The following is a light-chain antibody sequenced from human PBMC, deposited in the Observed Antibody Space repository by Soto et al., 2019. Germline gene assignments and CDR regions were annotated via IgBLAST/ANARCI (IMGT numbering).Light chain of an antibody. J-gene: IGKJ1*01. CDR3: QQRRYWPAT. V-gene: IGKV3-11*01. Sequence: EIVLTQSPAVLSMSPGERAALSCRASQSVSSYFAWYQQKPSQAPRLLIYDASNRATGVPARFSGSGSGTDFTLTISSLEPEDFAVYYCQQRRYWPATFDQGTKVEIK. CDR2: DAS. CDR1: QSVSSY.